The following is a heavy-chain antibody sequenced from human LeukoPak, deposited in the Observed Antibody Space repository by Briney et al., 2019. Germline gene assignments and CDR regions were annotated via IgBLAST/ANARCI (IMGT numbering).Heavy chain of an antibody. CDR1: GFTVSSNY. V-gene: IGHV3-53*04. CDR3: AEGNSSWYEEGFYYYYYGMDV. D-gene: IGHD6-13*01. Sequence: GGSLRLSCAASGFTVSSNYMSWVRQAPGKGLEWVSVIYSGGSTYYADSVKGRFTISRHNSKNTLYLQMSSLRSEDTAVYYCAEGNSSWYEEGFYYYYYGMDVWGQGTAVTVSS. CDR2: IYSGGST. J-gene: IGHJ6*02.